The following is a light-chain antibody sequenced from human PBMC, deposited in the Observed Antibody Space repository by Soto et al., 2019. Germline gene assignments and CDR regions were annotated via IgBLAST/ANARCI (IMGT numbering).Light chain of an antibody. CDR1: SSDVGGYNC. CDR2: EVS. CDR3: SSYAGSNIPVV. V-gene: IGLV2-8*01. Sequence: QSVLTQPPSASGSPGHSVTISCTGTSSDVGGYNCVSWYQQHPRKAPKLMIYEVSKRPSGVPDRFSGSKAGNTASLTVSGLQAEDEADYYCSSYAGSNIPVVFGGGTKLTVL. J-gene: IGLJ2*01.